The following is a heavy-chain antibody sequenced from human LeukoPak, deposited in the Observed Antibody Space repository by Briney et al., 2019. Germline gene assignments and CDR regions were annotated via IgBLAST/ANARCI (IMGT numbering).Heavy chain of an antibody. J-gene: IGHJ5*02. Sequence: PSETLSLTCTVSGGSISSYYWSWIRQPPGKGLEWIGYIYYSGSTNYNPSLKSRVPISVDTSKNQFSLKLSSVTAADTAVYYCAREYISSDNWFDPWGQGTLVTVSS. D-gene: IGHD6-6*01. CDR1: GGSISSYY. CDR3: AREYISSDNWFDP. CDR2: IYYSGST. V-gene: IGHV4-59*01.